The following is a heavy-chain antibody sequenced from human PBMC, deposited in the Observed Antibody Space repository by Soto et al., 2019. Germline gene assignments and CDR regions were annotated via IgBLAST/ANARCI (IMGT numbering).Heavy chain of an antibody. Sequence: QVQLVQSGAEVKKPGSSVKVSCKASGYTFTSYAINWVRQATGQGLEWMGWMNPNSGNTGYAQKFQGRVTMTRNTSISTAYMVLRSMRSEDTAVYYCARSGYYDFWSGWELCYYYGIDVWGQGTTVTVSS. CDR2: MNPNSGNT. V-gene: IGHV1-8*01. J-gene: IGHJ6*02. CDR1: GYTFTSYA. D-gene: IGHD3-3*01. CDR3: ARSGYYDFWSGWELCYYYGIDV.